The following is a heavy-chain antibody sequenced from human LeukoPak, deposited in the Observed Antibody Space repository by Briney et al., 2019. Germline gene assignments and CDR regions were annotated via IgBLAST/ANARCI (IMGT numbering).Heavy chain of an antibody. CDR2: TYYSGST. CDR1: GGSISRGSYY. D-gene: IGHD2-8*02. V-gene: IGHV4-61*01. J-gene: IGHJ5*02. Sequence: PSETLSLTCTVSGGSISRGSYYWSWIRQPPEKGLEWIGYTYYSGSTNYNPSLKSRVTISVDTSKNQFSLKLSSVTAADTAVYYCARDTGNWFDPWGQGTLVTVSS. CDR3: ARDTGNWFDP.